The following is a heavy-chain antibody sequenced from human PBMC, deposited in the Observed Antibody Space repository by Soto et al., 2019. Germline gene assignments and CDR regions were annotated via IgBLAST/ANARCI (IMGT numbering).Heavy chain of an antibody. CDR1: GFTFSSYA. Sequence: GGSLRLSCAASGFTFSSYAMHWVRQAPGKGLEWVAVISYDGSNKYYADSVKGRFTISRDNSKNTLYLQMNSLRAEDTAVYYCARPKEAYYFYGMDVWGQGTMVTVSS. CDR3: ARPKEAYYFYGMDV. CDR2: ISYDGSNK. J-gene: IGHJ6*02. V-gene: IGHV3-30-3*01.